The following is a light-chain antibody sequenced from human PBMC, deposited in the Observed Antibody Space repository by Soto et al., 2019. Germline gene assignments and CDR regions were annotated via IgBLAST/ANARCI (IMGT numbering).Light chain of an antibody. V-gene: IGKV1-5*03. Sequence: DIQMTQSPSTLSASVGDRVTITCRASQSISNWLAWYQQKPGKAPKLLIYKASTLESGVPSRFSGSGSGTEFTLTISSLQPDDLATYYCQQYNSDSTFGQGTKVEIK. CDR1: QSISNW. J-gene: IGKJ2*01. CDR2: KAS. CDR3: QQYNSDST.